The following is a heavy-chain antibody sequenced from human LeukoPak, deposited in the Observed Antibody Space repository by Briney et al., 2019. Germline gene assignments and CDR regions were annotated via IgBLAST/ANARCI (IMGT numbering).Heavy chain of an antibody. D-gene: IGHD3-22*01. CDR3: TTGYDSSGSFHYYFDY. V-gene: IGHV3-73*01. Sequence: GKSLRLSCAASGFTFSGSAMHWVRQASGKGLEWVGRIRSKANSYATAYAASVKGRFTISRDDSKNTAYLQMNSLKTEDTAVYYCTTGYDSSGSFHYYFDYWGQGTLVTVSS. J-gene: IGHJ4*02. CDR2: IRSKANSYAT. CDR1: GFTFSGSA.